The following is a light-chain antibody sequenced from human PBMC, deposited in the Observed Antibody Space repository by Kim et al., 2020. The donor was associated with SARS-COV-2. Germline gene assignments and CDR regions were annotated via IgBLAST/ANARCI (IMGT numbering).Light chain of an antibody. CDR2: SAS. CDR3: QQYATSPET. CDR1: QSVSCNF. V-gene: IGKV3-20*01. Sequence: ENVLTQSPGTLSLSPGERATLSCRASQSVSCNFLAWYQRKAGQAPRLVIYSASSRASGIPDRFSGSGSGTDFTLTISTLEPEDFALYYCQQYATSPETFGQGTKVDIK. J-gene: IGKJ1*01.